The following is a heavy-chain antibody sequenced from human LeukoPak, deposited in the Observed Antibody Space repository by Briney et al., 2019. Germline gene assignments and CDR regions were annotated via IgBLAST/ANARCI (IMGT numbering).Heavy chain of an antibody. D-gene: IGHD3-22*01. CDR3: ASLDFYDSSDY. CDR2: IYSGGST. J-gene: IGHJ4*02. V-gene: IGHV3-53*01. CDR1: GFTVSSNY. Sequence: GGSLRLSCAASGFTVSSNYMSWVRQAPGKGLEWVSVIYSGGSTYYADSVKGRFTISRDNSKNTLYLQMNSLRAVDTAVYYCASLDFYDSSDYWGQGTLVTVSS.